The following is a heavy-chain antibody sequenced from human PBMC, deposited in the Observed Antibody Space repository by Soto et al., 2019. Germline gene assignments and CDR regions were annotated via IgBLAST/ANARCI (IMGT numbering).Heavy chain of an antibody. J-gene: IGHJ4*02. CDR1: GGSFSGYY. D-gene: IGHD6-19*01. Sequence: KASETLSLTCAVYGGSFSGYYWNWIRQSPGKGLEWIGEVSDGGSTNYNPSLKSRVTISLDTSKNQFSLKLSSVTAADTAVYYCARLPPKQWLAPYYFDYWGQGTLVTAPQ. V-gene: IGHV4-34*01. CDR3: ARLPPKQWLAPYYFDY. CDR2: VSDGGST.